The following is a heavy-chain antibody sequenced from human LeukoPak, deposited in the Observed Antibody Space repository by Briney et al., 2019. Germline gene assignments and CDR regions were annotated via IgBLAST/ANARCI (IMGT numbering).Heavy chain of an antibody. CDR3: ARDLLVTGYFDY. CDR1: GGSISSYY. D-gene: IGHD2-21*02. CDR2: IYYSGST. V-gene: IGHV4-59*01. J-gene: IGHJ4*02. Sequence: SETLSLTCTVSGGSISSYYWSWIRQPPGKGLEWIGYIYYSGSTNYNPSPKSRVTISVDTSKNQSSLKLSSVTAADTAVYYCARDLLVTGYFDYWGQGTLVTVSS.